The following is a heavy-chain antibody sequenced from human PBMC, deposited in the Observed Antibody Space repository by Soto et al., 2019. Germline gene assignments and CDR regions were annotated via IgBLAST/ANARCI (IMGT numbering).Heavy chain of an antibody. D-gene: IGHD3-10*01. CDR3: GRDPPYGSGSDGMDV. V-gene: IGHV1-69*08. J-gene: IGHJ6*02. Sequence: QVQLVQSGAEVKKPGSSVKVSCKASGGTFSSYTISWVRQAPGQGLEWMGRIIPILGIANYAQKFQGRVTITADKSTSTAYMELSSLRSEDTAVYYCGRDPPYGSGSDGMDVWGQGTTVTVSS. CDR2: IIPILGIA. CDR1: GGTFSSYT.